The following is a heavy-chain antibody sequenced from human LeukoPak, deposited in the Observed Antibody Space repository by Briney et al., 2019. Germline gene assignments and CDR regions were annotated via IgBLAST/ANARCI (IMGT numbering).Heavy chain of an antibody. CDR1: GFTFSSYS. CDR2: ISSSSSYI. D-gene: IGHD3-22*01. Sequence: GGSLRLSCAASGFTFSSYSMNWVRQAPGKGLEWVSSISSSSSYIYYADSVKGRFTISRDNAKNSLYLQMNSLRAEDTAVYYCARGHDSSGYYRDDAFDIWGQGTMVTVSS. J-gene: IGHJ3*02. CDR3: ARGHDSSGYYRDDAFDI. V-gene: IGHV3-21*01.